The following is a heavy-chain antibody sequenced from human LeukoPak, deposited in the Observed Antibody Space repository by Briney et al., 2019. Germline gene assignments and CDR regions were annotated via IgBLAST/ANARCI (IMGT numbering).Heavy chain of an antibody. J-gene: IGHJ3*02. V-gene: IGHV3-21*01. CDR2: IISSGAYI. Sequence: GGSLRLSCAASGFTFSTYTMNWVRQAPGKGLEWVSSIISSGAYISYADSVKGRFTISRDNAKNSLYLQMNSLRAEDTAVYYCARDTEPNYDYVWGSYRTDAFDIWGQGTMVTVSS. CDR3: ARDTEPNYDYVWGSYRTDAFDI. D-gene: IGHD3-16*02. CDR1: GFTFSTYT.